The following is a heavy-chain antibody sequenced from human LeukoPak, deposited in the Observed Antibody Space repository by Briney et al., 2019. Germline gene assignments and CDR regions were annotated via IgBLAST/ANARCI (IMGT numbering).Heavy chain of an antibody. CDR3: ARQRGGDFLGDDAFDI. CDR2: IYPGDSDT. J-gene: IGHJ3*02. D-gene: IGHD2-21*02. V-gene: IGHV5-51*01. Sequence: GESLKISCKGSGYSFTSYWIGWVRQMPGKGLEWMGIIYPGDSDTRYSPSFQGQVTISADKSISTAYLQWSSLKASDTAMYYCARQRGGDFLGDDAFDIWGQGTMVTVSS. CDR1: GYSFTSYW.